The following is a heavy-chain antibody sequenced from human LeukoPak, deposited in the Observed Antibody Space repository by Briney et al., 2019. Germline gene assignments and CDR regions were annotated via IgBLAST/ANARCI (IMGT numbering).Heavy chain of an antibody. D-gene: IGHD5-12*01. CDR3: TRSYSGVLAHFDY. Sequence: WGSLRLSCAVSGFTVSSNFMSWVRQPPGRGLEWVSFFYSGGSTSYTDSVKGRFTISRDTSKNTLYLQMNSLRVEDTAVYYCTRSYSGVLAHFDYWGQGTLVTVSS. CDR1: GFTVSSNF. J-gene: IGHJ4*02. V-gene: IGHV3-66*01. CDR2: FYSGGST.